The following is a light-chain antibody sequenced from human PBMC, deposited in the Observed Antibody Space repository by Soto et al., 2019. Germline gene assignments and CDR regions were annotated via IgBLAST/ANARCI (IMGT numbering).Light chain of an antibody. V-gene: IGLV2-11*01. Sequence: QSALTQPASVSGSPGQSITISCTGTSNDVGGYNYVSWYQHHPGKAPKLMIYDVSKRTSGVPDRFSGSKSGNTASLTISGLQAEDEADYYCCSSADSYSFVFGTGTKLTVL. CDR3: CSSADSYSFV. J-gene: IGLJ1*01. CDR2: DVS. CDR1: SNDVGGYNY.